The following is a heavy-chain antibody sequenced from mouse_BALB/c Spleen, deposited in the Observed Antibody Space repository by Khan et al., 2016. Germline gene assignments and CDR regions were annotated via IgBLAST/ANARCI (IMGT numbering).Heavy chain of an antibody. J-gene: IGHJ3*01. V-gene: IGHV1-7*01. CDR2: INPSTGYT. D-gene: IGHD2-14*01. Sequence: QVQLKQSGAELAKPGASVKMSCKASGYTFTSYWMHWVNQRPGQGLEWIGYINPSTGYTEYNQKFKDKATLTADKSSSTAYMQLSSLTSADSAVYYCARRGDYRYDWFAYWGQGTLVTVSA. CDR3: ARRGDYRYDWFAY. CDR1: GYTFTSYW.